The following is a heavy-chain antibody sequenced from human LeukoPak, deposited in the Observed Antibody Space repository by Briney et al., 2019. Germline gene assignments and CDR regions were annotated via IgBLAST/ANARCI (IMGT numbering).Heavy chain of an antibody. V-gene: IGHV3-30*18. CDR2: ISDNGSNK. Sequence: GKSLRLSCAASGLTFITYGIHWVRQAPGKGLEWVAVISDNGSNKYYADSVKGRFTISRDNSKNTLYLQMNSLRVEDTAMYYCANAIGGTFYRNSYYYYGLDVWGKGTTVTVSS. J-gene: IGHJ6*04. CDR3: ANAIGGTFYRNSYYYYGLDV. CDR1: GLTFITYG. D-gene: IGHD1-26*01.